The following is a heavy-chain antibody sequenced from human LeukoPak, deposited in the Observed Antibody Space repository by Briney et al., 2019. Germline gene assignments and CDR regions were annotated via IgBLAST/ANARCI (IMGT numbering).Heavy chain of an antibody. Sequence: ASVKVSCKASGYTFTDYYMHWVRQAPGQGFEWMGWINPNDGDTNYAQKFQGRVTMTRDTSISTAHMEVSRLRSDDTAVYYCARANFLYCRNSTCLFDYWGQGTLVTVSS. CDR3: ARANFLYCRNSTCLFDY. CDR1: GYTFTDYY. D-gene: IGHD2-2*01. CDR2: INPNDGDT. V-gene: IGHV1-2*02. J-gene: IGHJ4*02.